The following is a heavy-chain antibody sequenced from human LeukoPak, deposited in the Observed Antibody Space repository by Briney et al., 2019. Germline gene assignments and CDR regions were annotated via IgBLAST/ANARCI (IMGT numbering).Heavy chain of an antibody. CDR3: AKDIGQQLVRSLGFDY. CDR2: ISWNSGVI. J-gene: IGHJ4*02. CDR1: GFNFDDYA. V-gene: IGHV3-9*03. D-gene: IGHD6-6*01. Sequence: PGGSLRLSCAASGFNFDDYAMHWVRQVPGKGLEWVSGISWNSGVIGYADSVKGRFTISRDNAKNSLYLQMNSLRAEDMAFYYCAKDIGQQLVRSLGFDYWGQGTLVTVSS.